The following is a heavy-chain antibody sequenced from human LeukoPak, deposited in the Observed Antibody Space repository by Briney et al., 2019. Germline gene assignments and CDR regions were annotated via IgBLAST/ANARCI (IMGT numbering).Heavy chain of an antibody. CDR3: TRDQT. J-gene: IGHJ4*02. CDR1: LGSHW. Sequence: QPGGSLRLSCVGALGSHWMGWVRQAPGKGLGWVANIKEDGSQKYYMDSVKGRFTISRDNAKSSLFLQMNNLRVEDTAVYYCTRDQTWGQGTLVTVSS. V-gene: IGHV3-7*01. CDR2: IKEDGSQK.